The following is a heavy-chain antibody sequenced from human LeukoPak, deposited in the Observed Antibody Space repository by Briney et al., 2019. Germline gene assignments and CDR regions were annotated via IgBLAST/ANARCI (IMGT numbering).Heavy chain of an antibody. J-gene: IGHJ6*04. CDR1: GFTFSSYS. CDR3: ARACSGGSCDPAGDYYYYGMDV. D-gene: IGHD2-15*01. Sequence: GGSLRLSCAASGFTFSSYSMNWVRQAPGKGLEWVSSISSSGSYIYYADSVKGRFTISRDNAKNSLYLQMNSLRAEDTAVYYCARACSGGSCDPAGDYYYYGMDVWAKGTTLTVSS. CDR2: ISSSGSYI. V-gene: IGHV3-21*01.